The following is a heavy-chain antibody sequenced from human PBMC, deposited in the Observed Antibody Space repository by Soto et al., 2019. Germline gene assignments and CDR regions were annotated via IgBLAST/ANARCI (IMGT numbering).Heavy chain of an antibody. V-gene: IGHV3-23*01. CDR2: ISYGGGTT. D-gene: IGHD3-22*01. CDR1: EFTFSNYA. Sequence: SLRLSCAASEFTFSNYAMSWVRQAPGKGLEWVSAISYGGGTTYYADSVKGRFTISRDNSKNTLYLQMNSLRAEDTAVYYCAKNPGYYYDSTGYHFEYWGRGTLVTVSS. CDR3: AKNPGYYYDSTGYHFEY. J-gene: IGHJ4*02.